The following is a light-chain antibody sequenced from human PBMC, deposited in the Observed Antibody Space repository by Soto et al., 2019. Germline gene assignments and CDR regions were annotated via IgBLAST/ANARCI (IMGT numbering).Light chain of an antibody. J-gene: IGLJ1*01. Sequence: QSALTQPASVSGSPGQSITISCTGTSSDVGAYDYVSWYQQHPGKAPKLMIYDVSSRPSGVSNRFSGSKSGSTASLTISGLQAEDEADYYCSSYTRSSTLYVFGAGTKLTVL. CDR2: DVS. CDR3: SSYTRSSTLYV. V-gene: IGLV2-14*03. CDR1: SSDVGAYDY.